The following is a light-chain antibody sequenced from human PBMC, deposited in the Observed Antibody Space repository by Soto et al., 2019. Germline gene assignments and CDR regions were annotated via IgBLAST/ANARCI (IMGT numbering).Light chain of an antibody. CDR2: GAS. V-gene: IGKV3-20*01. CDR3: QQYGSSSWT. CDR1: QSVSSSY. Sequence: EIVLTQSPGTLSLSPGERATLSCRASQSVSSSYLAWYQHKPGQAPRLLFYGASSRATGIPDRFSGSGSGTDFTLTISRLEPEDFAVYYCQQYGSSSWTFGQGTKVDVK. J-gene: IGKJ1*01.